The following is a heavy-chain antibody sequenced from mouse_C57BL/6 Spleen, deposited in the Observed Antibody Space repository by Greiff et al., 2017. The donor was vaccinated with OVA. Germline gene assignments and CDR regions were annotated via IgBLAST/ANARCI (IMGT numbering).Heavy chain of an antibody. J-gene: IGHJ4*01. CDR3: TTRSNYGAMDY. V-gene: IGHV14-4*01. D-gene: IGHD2-5*01. CDR1: GFNIKDDY. Sequence: EVQGVESGAELVRPGASVKLSCTASGFNIKDDYMHWVKQRPEQGLEWIGWIDPENGDTEYASKFQGKATITADTSSNTAYLQLSSLTSEDTAVYYCTTRSNYGAMDYWGQGTSVTVSS. CDR2: IDPENGDT.